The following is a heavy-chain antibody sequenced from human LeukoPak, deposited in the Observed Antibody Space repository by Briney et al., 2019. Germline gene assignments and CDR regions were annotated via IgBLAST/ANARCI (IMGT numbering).Heavy chain of an antibody. CDR3: AKGVLPRGFDY. V-gene: IGHV3-23*01. J-gene: IGHJ4*02. Sequence: GGSLRLSCAASEFIFSNYAMNWVRRAPGKGLEWVSAINGDGGSTYYADSVKGRFTISRDNSKNTLYLQMNSLRAEDTAVYYCAKGVLPRGFDYWGQGTLVTVSS. CDR1: EFIFSNYA. D-gene: IGHD3-10*01. CDR2: INGDGGST.